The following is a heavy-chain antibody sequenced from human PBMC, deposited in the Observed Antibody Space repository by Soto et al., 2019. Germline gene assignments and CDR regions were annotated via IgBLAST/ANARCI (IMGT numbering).Heavy chain of an antibody. Sequence: QVQLVESGGGVVQPGRSLRLSCAASGFTFSSYGMHWVRQAPGKGLEWVAVISYDGSNKYYADSVKGRFTISRDNSKNTLYLQMNSLRAEDTAVYYCAIIAVAGPHDYWGQGTPVTVSS. CDR1: GFTFSSYG. CDR3: AIIAVAGPHDY. J-gene: IGHJ4*02. CDR2: ISYDGSNK. V-gene: IGHV3-30*03. D-gene: IGHD6-19*01.